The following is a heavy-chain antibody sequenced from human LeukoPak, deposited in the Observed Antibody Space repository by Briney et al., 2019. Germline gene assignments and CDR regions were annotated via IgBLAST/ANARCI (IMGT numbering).Heavy chain of an antibody. D-gene: IGHD1-26*01. CDR3: AKDMGGSYNGYYFDY. CDR2: ISGSGGST. J-gene: IGHJ4*02. Sequence: GGSLRLSCAASGFTFSSYAMSWVRQAPGKGLEWVPAISGSGGSTYYADSVKGQFTISRDNSKNTLYLQMNSLRAEDTAVYYCAKDMGGSYNGYYFDYWGQGTLVTVSS. V-gene: IGHV3-23*01. CDR1: GFTFSSYA.